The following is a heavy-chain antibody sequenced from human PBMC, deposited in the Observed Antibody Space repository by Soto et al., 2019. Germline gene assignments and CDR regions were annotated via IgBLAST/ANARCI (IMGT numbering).Heavy chain of an antibody. Sequence: GASVKVSCKASGYTFTGYYMHWVRQAPGQGLEWMGWINPNSGGTNYAQKFQGWVTMTRDTSISTAYMELSRLRSDDTAVYYCARVNSGCSSCSCPNGRWGYHYGMGVWGKGTTVTASS. V-gene: IGHV1-2*04. J-gene: IGHJ6*04. CDR2: INPNSGGT. CDR3: ARVNSGCSSCSCPNGRWGYHYGMGV. CDR1: GYTFTGYY. D-gene: IGHD2-2*01.